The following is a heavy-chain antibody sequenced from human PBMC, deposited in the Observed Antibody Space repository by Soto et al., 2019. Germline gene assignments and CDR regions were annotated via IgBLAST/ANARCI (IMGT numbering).Heavy chain of an antibody. CDR2: TYYSGNT. V-gene: IGHV4-31*03. D-gene: IGHD6-19*01. CDR3: ARLSSSGWPIEY. J-gene: IGHJ4*02. Sequence: PSETLSLTCTVSGGSFSSGGYYWNWIRQHPGKGLEWIGYTYYSGNTYYNPSLNSRVTISADTSKGQFSLKLSSVTAADTAVYYCARLSSSGWPIEYWGQGTLVTVSS. CDR1: GGSFSSGGYY.